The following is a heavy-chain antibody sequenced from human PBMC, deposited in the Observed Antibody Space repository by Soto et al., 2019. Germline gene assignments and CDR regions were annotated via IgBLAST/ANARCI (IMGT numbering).Heavy chain of an antibody. CDR1: GFPFDPYV. Sequence: QPGGSLRLSCVASGFPFDPYVMAWVRQVPGKGLEWVTLISNDESYKYYADSVKGRFTISRDNSKNTLYLQMAGLRAEDTAVDYCAKDPITTRDHYFIMDVWGQGTTVTVSS. CDR3: AKDPITTRDHYFIMDV. CDR2: ISNDESYK. J-gene: IGHJ6*02. V-gene: IGHV3-30*18. D-gene: IGHD3-16*01.